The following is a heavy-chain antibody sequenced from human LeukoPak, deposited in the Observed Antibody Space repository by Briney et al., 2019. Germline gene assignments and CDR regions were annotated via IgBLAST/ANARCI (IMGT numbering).Heavy chain of an antibody. CDR1: GGSISSSSYY. CDR3: ARGQRRGYSYGYAGPPYYYYGMDV. D-gene: IGHD5-18*01. Sequence: PSETLSLTCTVSGGSISSSSYYWGWIRQPPGKGLEWIGSIYYSGSTYYNPSLKSRVTISVDTSKNQFSLKLSSVTAADTAVYYCARGQRRGYSYGYAGPPYYYYGMDVWGQGTTVTVSS. CDR2: IYYSGST. V-gene: IGHV4-39*01. J-gene: IGHJ6*02.